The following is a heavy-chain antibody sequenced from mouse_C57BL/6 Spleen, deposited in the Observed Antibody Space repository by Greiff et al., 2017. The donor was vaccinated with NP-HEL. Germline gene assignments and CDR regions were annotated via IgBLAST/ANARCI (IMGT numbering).Heavy chain of an antibody. D-gene: IGHD2-1*01. V-gene: IGHV2-2*01. Sequence: VMLVESGPGLVQPSQSLSITCTVSGFSLTSYGVHWVRQSPGKGLEWLGVIWSGGSTDYNAAFISRLSISKDNSSSQVFFKRSSLQADDTAIYYCARKSVICYGNAWLAYWGQGTLVTVSA. J-gene: IGHJ3*01. CDR2: IWSGGST. CDR3: ARKSVICYGNAWLAY. CDR1: GFSLTSYG.